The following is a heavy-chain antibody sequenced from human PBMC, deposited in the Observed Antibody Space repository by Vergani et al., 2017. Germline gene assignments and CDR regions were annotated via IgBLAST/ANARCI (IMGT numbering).Heavy chain of an antibody. D-gene: IGHD6-13*01. CDR2: INPNSGGT. Sequence: QVQLVQSGAEVKKPGASVKVSCKASGYTFTGYYMHWVRQAPGQGLEWMGWINPNSGGTNYAQKFQGRVTMTRDTSISTAYMELSRLRAEDTAVYYCAREGLYSSSWDYFDYWGQGTLVTVSS. V-gene: IGHV1-2*02. CDR3: AREGLYSSSWDYFDY. CDR1: GYTFTGYY. J-gene: IGHJ4*02.